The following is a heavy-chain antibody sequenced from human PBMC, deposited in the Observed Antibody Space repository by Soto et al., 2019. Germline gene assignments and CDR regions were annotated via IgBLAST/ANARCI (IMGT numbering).Heavy chain of an antibody. J-gene: IGHJ5*02. D-gene: IGHD3-10*01. Sequence: ASVKVSCKASGYTFTGYYMHWVRQAPGQGLEWMGWINPNSGGTNYAQKFQGWVTMTRDTSISTAYMELSRLRSDDTAVYYCARAGTMVRGVIITEVDWFDPWGQGTLVTVSS. CDR1: GYTFTGYY. CDR3: ARAGTMVRGVIITEVDWFDP. CDR2: INPNSGGT. V-gene: IGHV1-2*04.